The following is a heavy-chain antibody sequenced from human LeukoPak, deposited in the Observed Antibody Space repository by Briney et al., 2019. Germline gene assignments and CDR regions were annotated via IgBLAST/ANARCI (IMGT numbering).Heavy chain of an antibody. CDR2: IGDSGSTT. Sequence: PGGPLRLSCAASGLTVSIYAMSWARQAPGKGLEWVSSIGDSGSTTYYADSVKGRFTISGDNSKNTLYLQMNSLRAEDTALYYCAKVRGSGTFAALDIWGQGTMVTVSS. V-gene: IGHV3-23*01. CDR1: GLTVSIYA. D-gene: IGHD2-2*01. CDR3: AKVRGSGTFAALDI. J-gene: IGHJ3*02.